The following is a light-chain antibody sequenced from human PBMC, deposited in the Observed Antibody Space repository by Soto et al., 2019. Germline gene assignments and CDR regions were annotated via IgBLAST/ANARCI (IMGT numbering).Light chain of an antibody. CDR3: MQGLHTPLT. CDR1: QSLLYSNVYNY. V-gene: IGKV2-28*01. CDR2: LGS. J-gene: IGKJ4*01. Sequence: DIVMTQSPLSLPVTPGEPASISCRSSQSLLYSNVYNYLDWYLQKPGQSPQLLIYLGSNRASGVPARFSGSGSGTDFTLKISRVEAEDVGVYYCMQGLHTPLTFGEGTKVEIK.